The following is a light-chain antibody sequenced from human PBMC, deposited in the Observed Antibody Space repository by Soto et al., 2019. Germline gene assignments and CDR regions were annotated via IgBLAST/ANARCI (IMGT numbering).Light chain of an antibody. CDR1: QGISSY. J-gene: IGKJ3*01. V-gene: IGKV1-8*01. CDR2: AAS. Sequence: AIRMTQSPSSFSASTGDRVTITCRASQGISSYLAWYQQKPGKAPKRLIYAASTLQSGVPSRFSGSGSGTDCTLTISCLQSEDFATYSCQQYDSYPLTCGPGTKVDIK. CDR3: QQYDSYPLT.